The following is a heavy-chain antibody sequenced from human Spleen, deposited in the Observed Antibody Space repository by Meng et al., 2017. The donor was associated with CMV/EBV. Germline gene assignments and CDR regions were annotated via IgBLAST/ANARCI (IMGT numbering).Heavy chain of an antibody. CDR3: AKLYL. CDR1: GFTFSDFY. CDR2: ITGDSNTI. Sequence: GESLKISCAASGFTFSDFYMSWIRQAPGKGLEFISFITGDSNTIYYADSVKGRFTISRDNAKNSLYLQMNSLRAEDTAVYYCAKLYLWGQGTLVTVSS. J-gene: IGHJ5*02. D-gene: IGHD2/OR15-2a*01. V-gene: IGHV3-11*01.